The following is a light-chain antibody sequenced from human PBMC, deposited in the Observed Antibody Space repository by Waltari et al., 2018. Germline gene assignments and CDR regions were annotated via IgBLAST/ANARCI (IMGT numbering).Light chain of an antibody. CDR1: QSVSRD. J-gene: IGKJ2*01. CDR3: QQYDNLPYT. V-gene: IGKV3-15*01. CDR2: GAS. Sequence: EVVMTQSPATLSVSPGERATLSCRASQSVSRDLAWYQQKPGQAPRLLIYGASTRITGVPARFTGSGSGAEFSLTISSLQSEDVATYYCQQYDNLPYTFGQGTKLEIK.